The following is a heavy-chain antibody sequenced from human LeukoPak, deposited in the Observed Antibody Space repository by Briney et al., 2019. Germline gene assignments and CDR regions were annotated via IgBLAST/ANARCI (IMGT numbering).Heavy chain of an antibody. V-gene: IGHV4-34*01. J-gene: IGHJ4*02. D-gene: IGHD5-24*01. CDR2: INHSGST. Sequence: SETLSLTCAVYGGSFSGYYWGWIRQPPGKGLEWIGEINHSGSTNYNPSLKSRVTISVDTSKNQFSLKLSSVTAADTAVYYCARGKEEMATGSYYFDYWGQGTLVTVSS. CDR3: ARGKEEMATGSYYFDY. CDR1: GGSFSGYY.